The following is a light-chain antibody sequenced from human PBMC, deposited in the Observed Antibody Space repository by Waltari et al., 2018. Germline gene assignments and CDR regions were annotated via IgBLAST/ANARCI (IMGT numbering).Light chain of an antibody. V-gene: IGKV3-11*01. CDR2: DAS. Sequence: EIVLTQSPVTLSLSPGEGATLSCKTSQRVGDFLAWYQQRPAQAPRLLIYDASLRAAGIPARFSGSGSGTDFTLTISSLESEDSAVYFCQQRNSWPLTFGPGTTV. CDR3: QQRNSWPLT. CDR1: QRVGDF. J-gene: IGKJ3*01.